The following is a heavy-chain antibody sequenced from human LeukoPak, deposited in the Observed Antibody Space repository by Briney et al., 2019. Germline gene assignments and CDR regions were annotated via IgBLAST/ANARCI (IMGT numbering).Heavy chain of an antibody. V-gene: IGHV1-2*02. CDR3: ARPIYSYAGPDY. CDR2: INPNSGGT. J-gene: IGHJ4*02. Sequence: ASVKVSCKASGYTFTGYYMHWVGQAPGQGLEWMGWINPNSGGTNYAQKFQGRVTMTRDTSISTVYMELSRLRADDTAVYYCARPIYSYAGPDYWGQGTLVTVSS. CDR1: GYTFTGYY. D-gene: IGHD5-18*01.